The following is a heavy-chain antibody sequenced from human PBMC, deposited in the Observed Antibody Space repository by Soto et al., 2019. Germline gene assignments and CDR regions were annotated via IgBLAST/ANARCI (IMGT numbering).Heavy chain of an antibody. J-gene: IGHJ4*02. V-gene: IGHV4-39*01. CDR1: GGSISSSIYY. CDR2: IYYSGST. D-gene: IGHD3-10*01. CDR3: APTYYYGSGRYSGDFDY. Sequence: SETLSLTCTVSGGSISSSIYYWGWIRQPPGKGLEWIGSIYYSGSTYYNPSLKSRVSISADKSKNQFSLKLSSVTAADTAVYYCAPTYYYGSGRYSGDFDYWGQGTLVTVSS.